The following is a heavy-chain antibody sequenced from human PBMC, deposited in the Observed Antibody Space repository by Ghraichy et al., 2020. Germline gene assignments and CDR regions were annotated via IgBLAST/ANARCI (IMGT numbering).Heavy chain of an antibody. Sequence: SETLSLTCTVSGGSISSYYWSWIRQPPGKGLEWIGYIYTSGSTNYNPSLKSRVTISVDTSKNQFSLKLSSVTAADTSVYYCASNSGYDSQDYFAYWGQGTLVTVSS. CDR2: IYTSGST. J-gene: IGHJ4*02. CDR1: GGSISSYY. CDR3: ASNSGYDSQDYFAY. D-gene: IGHD5-12*01. V-gene: IGHV4-4*09.